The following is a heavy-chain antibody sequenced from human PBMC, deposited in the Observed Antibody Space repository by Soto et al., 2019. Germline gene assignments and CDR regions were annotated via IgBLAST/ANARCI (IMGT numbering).Heavy chain of an antibody. CDR3: ARGYNDILTGYYPTTYYYYYYGMDV. D-gene: IGHD3-9*01. V-gene: IGHV1-69*13. CDR2: IIPIFGTA. J-gene: IGHJ6*02. Sequence: VASVKVSCKASGGTFSSYAISWVRQAPGQGLEWMGGIIPIFGTANYAQKFQGRVTITADESTSTAYMELSSLRSEDTAVYYCARGYNDILTGYYPTTYYYYYYGMDVWGQGTTVTVSS. CDR1: GGTFSSYA.